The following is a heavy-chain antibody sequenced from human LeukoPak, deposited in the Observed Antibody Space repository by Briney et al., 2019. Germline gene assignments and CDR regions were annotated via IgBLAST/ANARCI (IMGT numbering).Heavy chain of an antibody. Sequence: PGGSLRLSCTASGFTFGDYAMSWVRQAPGKGLEWVGFIRSKAYGGTTEYAASVKGRFTISRDDSKSIAYLQMNSLKTEDTSVYYCTRDRPQGIYVAKVMDYWGQGTLVTVSS. CDR1: GFTFGDYA. J-gene: IGHJ4*02. CDR3: TRDRPQGIYVAKVMDY. D-gene: IGHD2/OR15-2a*01. V-gene: IGHV3-49*04. CDR2: IRSKAYGGTT.